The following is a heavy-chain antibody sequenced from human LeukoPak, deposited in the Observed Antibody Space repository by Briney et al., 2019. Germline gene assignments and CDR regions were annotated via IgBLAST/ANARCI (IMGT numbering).Heavy chain of an antibody. V-gene: IGHV1-46*01. CDR2: INSSGGST. CDR3: ARSIGELRAFDI. CDR1: GYTFTSYY. J-gene: IGHJ3*02. Sequence: GASVKVSCKASGYTFTSYYMHWVRQAPGQGLEWMGIINSSGGSTTYAQKFQGRVTMTRDTSTSTVYMELSSLRSEDTAVYYCARSIGELRAFDIWGQGTMVTVSS. D-gene: IGHD3-10*01.